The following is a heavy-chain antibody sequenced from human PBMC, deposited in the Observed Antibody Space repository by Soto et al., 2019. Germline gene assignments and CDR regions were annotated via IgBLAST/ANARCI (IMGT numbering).Heavy chain of an antibody. CDR2: ISSSSSYI. CDR3: ARGTPSYGFYYGMDV. CDR1: GFTFSSYS. Sequence: GGSLRLYCSASGFTFSSYSMNWVRQAPGKGLEWVSSISSSSSYIYYADSVKGRFTISRDNAKNSLYLQMNSLRAEDTAVYYCARGTPSYGFYYGMDVWGQGTTVTVSS. D-gene: IGHD5-18*01. V-gene: IGHV3-21*01. J-gene: IGHJ6*02.